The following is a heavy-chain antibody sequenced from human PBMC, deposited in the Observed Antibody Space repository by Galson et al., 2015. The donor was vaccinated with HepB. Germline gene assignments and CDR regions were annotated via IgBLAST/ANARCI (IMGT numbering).Heavy chain of an antibody. Sequence: SVKVSCKASGYTFTDYIITWVRQAPGQGLEWLGWVSPSNGDTNHAQNFRGRVTITTDTSSSTAYMDLRYLRSAATATYYCARGDTALLYWGQGTLVTVPS. D-gene: IGHD5-18*01. CDR2: VSPSNGDT. J-gene: IGHJ4*02. CDR1: GYTFTDYI. CDR3: ARGDTALLY. V-gene: IGHV1-18*04.